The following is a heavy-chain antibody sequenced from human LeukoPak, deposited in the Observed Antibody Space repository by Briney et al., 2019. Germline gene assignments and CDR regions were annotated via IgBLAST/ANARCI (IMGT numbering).Heavy chain of an antibody. V-gene: IGHV4-59*01. J-gene: IGHJ5*02. Sequence: KPSETLSLTCTVSGGSISYYYWSWIRQPPGKGLEWIGYISNSGSINCNPSLKSRVTISLDTSKTQFSLRLSSVTAADTAVYYCARNSVPAAIPLGFDPWGQGTLVTVSS. CDR3: ARNSVPAAIPLGFDP. CDR2: ISNSGSI. D-gene: IGHD2-2*02. CDR1: GGSISYYY.